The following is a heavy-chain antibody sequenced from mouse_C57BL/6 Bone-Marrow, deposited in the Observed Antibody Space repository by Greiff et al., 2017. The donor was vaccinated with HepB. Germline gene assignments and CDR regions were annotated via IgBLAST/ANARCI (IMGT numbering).Heavy chain of an antibody. CDR2: ISNLAYSI. CDR3: ARQGSSYWWYFDV. CDR1: GFTFSDYG. Sequence: EVMLVESGGGLVQPGGSLKLSCAASGFTFSDYGMAWVRQAPRKGPEWVAFISNLAYSIYYADTVTGRFTISRKNAKNTLYLEMSSLRSEDTAMYYCARQGSSYWWYFDVWGTGTTVTVSS. V-gene: IGHV5-15*04. D-gene: IGHD1-1*01. J-gene: IGHJ1*03.